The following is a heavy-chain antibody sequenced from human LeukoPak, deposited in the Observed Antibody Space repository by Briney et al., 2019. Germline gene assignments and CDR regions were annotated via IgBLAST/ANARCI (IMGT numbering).Heavy chain of an antibody. D-gene: IGHD1-14*01. CDR2: IYYSGST. CDR3: ARDRHEPGP. J-gene: IGHJ3*01. V-gene: IGHV4-59*12. CDR1: GGSISSYF. Sequence: SETLSLTCTVSGGSISSYFWSWIRQPPGKGLEWIGYIYYSGSTSYNPSLKSRVTISVDTSKNQFSLKLSSVTAADTAVYYCARDRHEPGPWGQGRMDTVSS.